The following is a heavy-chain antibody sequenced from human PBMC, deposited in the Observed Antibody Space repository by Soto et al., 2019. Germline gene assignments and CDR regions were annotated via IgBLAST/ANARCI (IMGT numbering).Heavy chain of an antibody. CDR3: ARDWQDYDFWSGYDHHPYYYGMDV. Sequence: ASVKVSCKASGGTFSSYAISWVRQAPGQGLEWMGGIIPIFGTANYAQKFQGRVTITADESTSTAYMELSSLRSEDTAVYYCARDWQDYDFWSGYDHHPYYYGMDVWGQGTTVTVSS. V-gene: IGHV1-69*13. CDR2: IIPIFGTA. CDR1: GGTFSSYA. D-gene: IGHD3-3*01. J-gene: IGHJ6*02.